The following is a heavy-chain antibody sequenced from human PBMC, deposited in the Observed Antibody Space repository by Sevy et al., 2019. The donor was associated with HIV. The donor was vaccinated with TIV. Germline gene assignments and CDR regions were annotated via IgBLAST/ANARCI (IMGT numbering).Heavy chain of an antibody. D-gene: IGHD3-22*01. CDR3: ASHYYDSTGYYYPLDY. J-gene: IGHJ4*02. CDR1: GFSFSNYA. CDR2: ISTDGNIK. V-gene: IGHV3-30*04. Sequence: GGSLRLSCTASGFSFSNYAMYWVRQAPGEGLGGVAVISTDGNIKDYEDSGKGRFTISGDNFKNTLYLQMNSLRAEDSAVYYCASHYYDSTGYYYPLDYWGLGTLVTVSS.